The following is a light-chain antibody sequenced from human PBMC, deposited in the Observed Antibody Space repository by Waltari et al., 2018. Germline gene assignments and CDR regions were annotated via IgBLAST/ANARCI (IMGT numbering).Light chain of an antibody. CDR3: CSYAGSFVV. CDR1: SSDVGGYNY. CDR2: DGS. Sequence: QSALTQPRSVSGSPGQSVTLSCTGTSSDVGGYNYFSWYQQHPGKAPKLIIYDGSKRPSGVPDRFSGSKSGNTASLTISGLQAEDEADYYCCSYAGSFVVFGGGTKLTVL. J-gene: IGLJ2*01. V-gene: IGLV2-11*01.